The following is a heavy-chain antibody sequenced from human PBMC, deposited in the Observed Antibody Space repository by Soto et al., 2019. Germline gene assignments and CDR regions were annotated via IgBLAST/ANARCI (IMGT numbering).Heavy chain of an antibody. V-gene: IGHV4-30-4*01. CDR1: GGSISSGDYY. Sequence: SETLSLTCTVSGGSISSGDYYWSWIRQPPGKGLEWIGYIYYSGSTYYNPSLKSRVTISVDTSKNQFSLKLSSVTAADTAVYYCARVNTEYYYYGMDVWGQGTTVTVSS. CDR2: IYYSGST. J-gene: IGHJ6*02. CDR3: ARVNTEYYYYGMDV. D-gene: IGHD2-2*02.